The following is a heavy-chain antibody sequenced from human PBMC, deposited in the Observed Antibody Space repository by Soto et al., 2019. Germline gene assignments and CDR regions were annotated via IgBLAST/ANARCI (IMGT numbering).Heavy chain of an antibody. CDR1: GGTFISYA. D-gene: IGHD3-10*01. V-gene: IGHV1-69*13. J-gene: IGHJ6*02. CDR3: ASPTMVSDYYYGMDV. Sequence: RXSAEVSCKASGGTFISYAISWVRQAPGQGLEWMGGIIPIFGTANYAQNFQGRVTITADESTSTAYMELSSLRSEDTAVYYCASPTMVSDYYYGMDVWGQGTTVTVSS. CDR2: IIPIFGTA.